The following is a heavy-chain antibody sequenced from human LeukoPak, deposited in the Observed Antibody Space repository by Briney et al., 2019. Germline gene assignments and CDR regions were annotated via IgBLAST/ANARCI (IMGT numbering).Heavy chain of an antibody. V-gene: IGHV4-30-4*08. CDR3: ARAGFGIDF. Sequence: PSETLSLSCAVSGGSISSSDYYWSCIRQPPGKGLEWIGYIYYSGSPYYNPSLKSRVTISIVSSKKQFSLKLTSVTAANTAVYYCARAGFGIDFWGQGTLVTVSS. CDR2: IYYSGSP. D-gene: IGHD3-10*01. J-gene: IGHJ4*02. CDR1: GGSISSSDYY.